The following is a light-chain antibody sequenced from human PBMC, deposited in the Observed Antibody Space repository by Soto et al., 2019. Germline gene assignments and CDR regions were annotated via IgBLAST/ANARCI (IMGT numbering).Light chain of an antibody. CDR3: HPRDLRLCRYR. Sequence: QSVLTQPPSVSGAPGQRVTISCTGSSSNIGAGYPVHWYQQLPGTAPKLLIHGNTNRPSGVPDRFSGSRSGLAITGLQAEYYSEYYGHPRDLRLCRYRFGTGT. J-gene: IGLJ1*01. CDR2: GNT. V-gene: IGLV1-40*01. CDR1: SSNIGAGYP.